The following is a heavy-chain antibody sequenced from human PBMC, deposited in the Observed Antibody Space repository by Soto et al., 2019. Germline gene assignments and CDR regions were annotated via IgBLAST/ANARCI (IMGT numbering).Heavy chain of an antibody. J-gene: IGHJ4*02. V-gene: IGHV3-21*01. CDR3: ARECVDTVTSITIPFDY. Sequence: GGSLRLSCATSGFTFSSCDMNWVRQAPGKGLEWVSFISRSASYMYYADSVKGRFTISRDNSKKSLYLQMNSLRADDTAVYYCARECVDTVTSITIPFDYWGQGALVTVSS. CDR2: ISRSASYM. CDR1: GFTFSSCD. D-gene: IGHD5-12*01.